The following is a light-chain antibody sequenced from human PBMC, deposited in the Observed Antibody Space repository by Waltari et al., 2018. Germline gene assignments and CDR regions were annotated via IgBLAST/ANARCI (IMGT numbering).Light chain of an antibody. Sequence: QSVLTQPPSASGTPGQRVTISCSGSSSNIGSNYVYWYQQLPGTAPKLLIYRNNQRPSGVPDRFSGSKSGTSASLAISGLRSEDEADYYCAAWDDSLVFGGGTTLTVL. CDR1: SSNIGSNY. J-gene: IGLJ3*02. V-gene: IGLV1-47*01. CDR2: RNN. CDR3: AAWDDSLV.